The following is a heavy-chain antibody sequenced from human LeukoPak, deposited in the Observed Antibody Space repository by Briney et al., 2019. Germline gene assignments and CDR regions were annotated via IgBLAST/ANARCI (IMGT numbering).Heavy chain of an antibody. CDR2: ISAYNGNT. Sequence: GASVKVSCKASGYIFTSYGISWVRQAPGQGLEWMGWISAYNGNTNYAQKFQGRVTMTTDTSTSTAYVELRSLRSDDTAVYYCARGIYCSSTSCYEDDYWGQGTLVTVSS. V-gene: IGHV1-18*01. CDR1: GYIFTSYG. D-gene: IGHD2-2*01. J-gene: IGHJ4*02. CDR3: ARGIYCSSTSCYEDDY.